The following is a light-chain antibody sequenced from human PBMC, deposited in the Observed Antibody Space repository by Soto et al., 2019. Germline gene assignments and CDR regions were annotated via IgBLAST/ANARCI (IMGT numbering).Light chain of an antibody. CDR3: SLYAGSNNWV. CDR2: EVS. Sequence: QSALTQPPSAPGSPGQSVTISCTGTSSDVGGYNYVSWYQQHPGKAPKLIIYEVSKRPSGVPDRFSGSKSGNTASLTVSGLQAEDEVEYVRSLYAGSNNWVFGGGNKLTVL. J-gene: IGLJ3*02. V-gene: IGLV2-8*01. CDR1: SSDVGGYNY.